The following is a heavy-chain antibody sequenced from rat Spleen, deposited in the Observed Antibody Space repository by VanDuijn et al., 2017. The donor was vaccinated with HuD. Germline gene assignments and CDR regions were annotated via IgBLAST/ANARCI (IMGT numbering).Heavy chain of an antibody. CDR3: ATDRPYYYSSYWYFDF. J-gene: IGHJ1*01. V-gene: IGHV5-19*01. CDR2: ISPTGGNT. Sequence: EVQLVESGVGLVQPGRSLKVSCAASGFTFSNYGMNWIRQAPRKGLEWVASISPTGGNTYYRDSVKGRFTISRDNAKSTLYLQMDSLRSEDSATYYCATDRPYYYSSYWYFDFWGPGTMVTVSS. D-gene: IGHD1-2*01. CDR1: GFTFSNYG.